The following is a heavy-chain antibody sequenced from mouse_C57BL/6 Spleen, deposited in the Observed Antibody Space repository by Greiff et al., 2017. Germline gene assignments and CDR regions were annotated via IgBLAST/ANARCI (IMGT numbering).Heavy chain of an antibody. J-gene: IGHJ2*01. Sequence: QVQLKESGAELVKPGASVKMSCKASGYTFTTYPIEWMKQNHGKSLEWIGNFHPYNDDTKYNEKFKGKATLTVEKSSSTVYLELSRLTSDDSAVYYCARGGDYDPYFDYWGQGTTLTVSS. D-gene: IGHD2-4*01. CDR3: ARGGDYDPYFDY. CDR2: FHPYNDDT. CDR1: GYTFTTYP. V-gene: IGHV1-47*01.